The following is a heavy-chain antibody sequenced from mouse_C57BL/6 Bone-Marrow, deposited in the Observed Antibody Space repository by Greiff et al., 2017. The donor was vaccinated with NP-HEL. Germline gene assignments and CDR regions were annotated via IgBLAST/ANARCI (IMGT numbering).Heavy chain of an antibody. CDR3: ARSLIYYYGSSSSFDY. CDR2: IDPSDSYT. D-gene: IGHD1-1*01. CDR1: GYTFTSYW. V-gene: IGHV1-50*01. Sequence: QVQLQQPGAELVKPGASVKLSCKASGYTFTSYWMQWVKQRPGQGLEWIGEIDPSDSYTNYNQKFKGKATLTVDTSSSTASMQLSSLTSEDAAVYYCARSLIYYYGSSSSFDYWGQGTTLTVSS. J-gene: IGHJ2*01.